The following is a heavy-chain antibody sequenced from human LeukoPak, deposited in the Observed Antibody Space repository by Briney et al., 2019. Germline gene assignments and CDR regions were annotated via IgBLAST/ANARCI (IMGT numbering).Heavy chain of an antibody. CDR2: ISSSGSTI. Sequence: PGGSLRLSCAASGFTFSDYYMSWIRQAPGKGLEWVSYISSSGSTIYYADSVKGRFTISRDNAKNSLYLQMNSLRAEDTAGYYCARPGSALLWFGDLGYWGQGTLVTVSS. J-gene: IGHJ4*02. CDR3: ARPGSALLWFGDLGY. CDR1: GFTFSDYY. V-gene: IGHV3-11*01. D-gene: IGHD3-10*01.